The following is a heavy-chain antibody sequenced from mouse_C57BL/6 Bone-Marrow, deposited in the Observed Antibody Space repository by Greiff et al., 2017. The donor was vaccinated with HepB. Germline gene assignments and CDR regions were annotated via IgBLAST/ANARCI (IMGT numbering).Heavy chain of an antibody. CDR3: ARRGIVTPTGWYFDV. V-gene: IGHV1-64*01. CDR2: IHPNSGST. Sequence: QVQLQQPGAELVKPGASVKLSCKASGYTFTSYWMHWVKQRPGQGLEWIGMIHPNSGSTNYNEKFKSKATLTVDKSSSTAYMQLSSLTSEDSAVYYCARRGIVTPTGWYFDVWGTGTTVTVSS. CDR1: GYTFTSYW. J-gene: IGHJ1*03. D-gene: IGHD2-3*01.